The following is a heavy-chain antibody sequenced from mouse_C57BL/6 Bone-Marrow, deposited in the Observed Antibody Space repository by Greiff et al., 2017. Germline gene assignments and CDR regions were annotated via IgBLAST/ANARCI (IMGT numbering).Heavy chain of an antibody. CDR1: GYTFTSYG. CDR2: IYPRSGNT. D-gene: IGHD1-1*01. V-gene: IGHV1-81*01. J-gene: IGHJ4*01. Sequence: QVQLQQSGAELARPGASVKLSCKASGYTFTSYGISWVKQRTGQGLEWIGEIYPRSGNTYYNEKFKGKATLTADKSSSTAYMELRSLTSEDSAVYFCARHYGSSYLYYAMDYWGQGTSVTVSS. CDR3: ARHYGSSYLYYAMDY.